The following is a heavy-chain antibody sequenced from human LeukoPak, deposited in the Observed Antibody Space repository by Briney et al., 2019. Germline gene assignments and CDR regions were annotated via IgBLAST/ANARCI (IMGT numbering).Heavy chain of an antibody. D-gene: IGHD3-16*01. CDR3: AKDIGGFGGNLESILGY. Sequence: GGSLRLSCAASGFTFSSYGMHWVRQAPGKGLEWVAVISYDGSNKYYADSVKGRFTISRDNSKNTLYLQMNSLRAEDTAVYYCAKDIGGFGGNLESILGYWGQGTLVTVS. CDR1: GFTFSSYG. CDR2: ISYDGSNK. J-gene: IGHJ4*02. V-gene: IGHV3-30*18.